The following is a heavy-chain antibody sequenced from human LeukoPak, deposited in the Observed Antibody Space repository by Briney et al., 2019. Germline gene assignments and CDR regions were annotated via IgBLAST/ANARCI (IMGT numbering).Heavy chain of an antibody. Sequence: ASVKVSCKASGYTFTGYYMHWVRQAPGQGLEWMGRINPNSGGTNYAQKFQGRVTMTRDTSISTAYMELSSLRSEDTAVYYCARFLKGENNWNYFYYYYYGMDVWGQGTTVTVSS. J-gene: IGHJ6*02. CDR1: GYTFTGYY. D-gene: IGHD1-7*01. V-gene: IGHV1-2*06. CDR3: ARFLKGENNWNYFYYYYYGMDV. CDR2: INPNSGGT.